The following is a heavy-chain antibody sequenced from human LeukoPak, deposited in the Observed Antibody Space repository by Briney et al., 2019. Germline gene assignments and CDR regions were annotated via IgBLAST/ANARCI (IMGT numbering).Heavy chain of an antibody. CDR1: GFNIRDHW. J-gene: IGHJ4*02. CDR2: IKNDGSET. CDR3: VKNDGWFHLAQ. Sequence: GGSLRLSCAVSGFNIRDHWMDWVRQAPGKGLEWVGHIKNDGSETYYLDSLKGRFSISRDNTNNALYLQMNSLRVEDTAVYYCVKNDGWFHLAQWGQGTLVTVSS. V-gene: IGHV3-7*03. D-gene: IGHD6-19*01.